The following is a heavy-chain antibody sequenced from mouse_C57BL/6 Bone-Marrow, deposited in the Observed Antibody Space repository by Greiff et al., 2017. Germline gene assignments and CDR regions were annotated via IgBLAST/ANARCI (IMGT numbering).Heavy chain of an antibody. CDR2: IYPGDGDT. V-gene: IGHV1-80*01. J-gene: IGHJ2*01. D-gene: IGHD2-4*01. CDR1: GYAFSSYW. Sequence: QVQLKESGAELVKPGASVKISCKASGYAFSSYWMNWVKQRPGKGLEWIGQIYPGDGDTNYNGKFKGKATLTADKSSSTAYMQLSSLTSEDSAVYFGAREESGYDYDAVDDWGQGTTLTVSS. CDR3: AREESGYDYDAVDD.